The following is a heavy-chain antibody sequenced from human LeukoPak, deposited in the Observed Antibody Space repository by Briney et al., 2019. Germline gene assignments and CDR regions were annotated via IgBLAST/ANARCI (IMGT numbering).Heavy chain of an antibody. CDR3: ARASVDLRFLVGGY. CDR1: GYTFTGYY. V-gene: IGHV1-2*02. J-gene: IGHJ4*02. Sequence: ASVKVSCKASGYTFTGYYMHWVRQAPGQGLEWMGWINPNSGGTNYVQKFQGRVTMTRDTSISTAYMELSRLRSDDTAVYYCARASVDLRFLVGGYWGQGTLVTVSS. CDR2: INPNSGGT. D-gene: IGHD3-3*01.